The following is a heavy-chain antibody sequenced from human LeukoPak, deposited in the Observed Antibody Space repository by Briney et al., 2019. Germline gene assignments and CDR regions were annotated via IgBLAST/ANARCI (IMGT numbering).Heavy chain of an antibody. D-gene: IGHD6-19*01. CDR1: GGSISSYY. CDR3: ARDFTVAGTGAFDI. V-gene: IGHV4-59*01. J-gene: IGHJ3*02. Sequence: PSETLSLTCTVSGGSISSYYWSWIRQPPGKGLEWIGYIYYSGSTNYNPSLKSRVTISVDTSKNQFSLKLSSVTAADTAVYYCARDFTVAGTGAFDIWGQGTKVTVSS. CDR2: IYYSGST.